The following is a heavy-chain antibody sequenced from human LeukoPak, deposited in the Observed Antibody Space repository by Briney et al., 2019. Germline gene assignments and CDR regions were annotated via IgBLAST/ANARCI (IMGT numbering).Heavy chain of an antibody. CDR2: ISYNGGRK. CDR3: ARQESRNYQYEGLDY. D-gene: IGHD3-16*01. V-gene: IGHV3-30*04. J-gene: IGHJ4*02. Sequence: AGGALRLSCAASRFSFSGYAIDWVRQAPGKVLERVALISYNGGRKDYADSVKGRFTIDRDNSKNTVYLQMNSLRPDDTGIYSCARQESRNYQYEGLDYWGQGNLVTVSS. CDR1: RFSFSGYA.